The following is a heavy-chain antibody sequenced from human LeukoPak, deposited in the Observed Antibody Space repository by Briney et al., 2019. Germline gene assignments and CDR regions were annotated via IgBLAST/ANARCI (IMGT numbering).Heavy chain of an antibody. J-gene: IGHJ5*02. CDR2: IRPDGSGD. CDR1: GFIFNNYW. Sequence: GGSLRLSCAASGFIFNNYWMSWLRQAPGKGREWVASIRPDGSGDFHMDSVKGRFTISRDNAEKSLSLQMNSLRAEDTAIYYCARLMGGVTTYDLWGQGTLVTVSS. CDR3: ARLMGGVTTYDL. D-gene: IGHD4-11*01. V-gene: IGHV3-7*01.